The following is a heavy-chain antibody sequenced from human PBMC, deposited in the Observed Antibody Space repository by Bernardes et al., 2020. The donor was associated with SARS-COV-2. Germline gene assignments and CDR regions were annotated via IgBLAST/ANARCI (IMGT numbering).Heavy chain of an antibody. D-gene: IGHD3-3*02. CDR2: ITDNGAVT. V-gene: IGHV3-23*01. CDR1: GFTFSNYG. Sequence: GGSLRLSCAASGFTFSNYGMTWVRQTPGKRLEWLAAITDNGAVTYSADSVLDRFSISRDNFKNTLYLEMNSLRVDDTAVYFCATFSLSPRPEYCPRWGQGTLVTVSS. CDR3: ATFSLSPRPEYCPR. J-gene: IGHJ1*01.